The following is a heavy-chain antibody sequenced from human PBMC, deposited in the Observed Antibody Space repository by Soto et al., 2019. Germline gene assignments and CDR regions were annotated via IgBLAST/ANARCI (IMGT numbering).Heavy chain of an antibody. CDR2: INHSGST. CDR1: GGSFSGYY. V-gene: IGHV4-34*01. Sequence: QVQLQQWGAGLLKPSETLSLTCAVYGGSFSGYYWSWIRQPPGKGLEWIGEINHSGSTNYNPSLKSRVTLSVDTSKNQFSLKLSSVTAADTAVYYCARAGYSSSWYYWGQGTLVTVSS. D-gene: IGHD6-13*01. J-gene: IGHJ4*02. CDR3: ARAGYSSSWYY.